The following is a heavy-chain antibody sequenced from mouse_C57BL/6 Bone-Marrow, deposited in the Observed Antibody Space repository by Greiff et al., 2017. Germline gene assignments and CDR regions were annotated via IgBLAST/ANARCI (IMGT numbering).Heavy chain of an antibody. Sequence: EVQRVESGGGLVKPGGSLKLSCAASGFTFSDYGMHWVRQAPEKGLEWVAYISSGSSTIYYADTVKGRFTISRDNAKNTLFLQMTSLRSEDTAMYYCASLYYYGSSYYYAMDYWGQGTSVTVSS. CDR1: GFTFSDYG. CDR3: ASLYYYGSSYYYAMDY. CDR2: ISSGSSTI. J-gene: IGHJ4*01. V-gene: IGHV5-17*01. D-gene: IGHD1-1*01.